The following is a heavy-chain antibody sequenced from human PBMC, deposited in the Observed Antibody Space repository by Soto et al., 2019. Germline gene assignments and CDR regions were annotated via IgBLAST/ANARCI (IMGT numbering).Heavy chain of an antibody. CDR2: INAGNGNT. CDR3: SRSRYCSSTSCNDAFDI. J-gene: IGHJ3*02. D-gene: IGHD2-2*01. Sequence: QVQLVQSGAEVKKPGASVKVSCKASGYTFTSYAMHWVRQAPGQRLEWMGWINAGNGNTKYSQKFQGRVTITRDTAASTAVMEMSIIRSEDTAVYYCSRSRYCSSTSCNDAFDIWGQRTMVTVYS. CDR1: GYTFTSYA. V-gene: IGHV1-3*01.